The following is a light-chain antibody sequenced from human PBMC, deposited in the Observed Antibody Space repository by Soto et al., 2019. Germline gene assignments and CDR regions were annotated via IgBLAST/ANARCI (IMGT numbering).Light chain of an antibody. J-gene: IGKJ4*01. CDR2: DAS. Sequence: IQLTQSPSSLSASVGDRVTITCRAGQDIGSALAWYQQRPGKAPKLLLYDASNLEAGVPSRFSGSGSGTDFTLTITSLRPEDFATYYCQQFNGFPRTFGWGNKVQIK. CDR1: QDIGSA. CDR3: QQFNGFPRT. V-gene: IGKV1-13*02.